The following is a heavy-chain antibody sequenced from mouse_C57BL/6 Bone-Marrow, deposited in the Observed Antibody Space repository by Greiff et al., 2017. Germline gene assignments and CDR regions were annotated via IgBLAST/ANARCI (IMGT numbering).Heavy chain of an antibody. CDR2: FHPYNDDT. CDR1: GYTFTTYP. D-gene: IGHD4-1*01. J-gene: IGHJ2*01. CDR3: ARLNWDVGYFDY. Sequence: QVHVKQSGAELVKPGASVKMSCKASGYTFTTYPIEWMQQNHGKSLEWIGNFHPYNDDTKYNEKFKGKATLTVEKSSSTVYLELSRLTSDDSAVYYCARLNWDVGYFDYWGQGTTLTVSS. V-gene: IGHV1-47*01.